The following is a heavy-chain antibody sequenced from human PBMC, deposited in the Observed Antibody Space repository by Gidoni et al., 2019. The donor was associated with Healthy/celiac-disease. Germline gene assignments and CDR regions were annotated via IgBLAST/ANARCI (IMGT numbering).Heavy chain of an antibody. CDR3: ARVGGRQVGGGMYV. CDR1: GARVSSTRAA. V-gene: IGHV6-1*01. Sequence: QVQLQQSGPELVKPSQTLSRTCAIPGARVSSTRAAWNWIRQSPSSGLEWLGRTYYRSKLYNDYAVFVKSRITINPDTSKNQFSLQRNSVTPEDTAVYYCARVGGRQVGGGMYVWGQGTTVTVSS. CDR2: TYYRSKLYN. J-gene: IGHJ6*02. D-gene: IGHD1-26*01.